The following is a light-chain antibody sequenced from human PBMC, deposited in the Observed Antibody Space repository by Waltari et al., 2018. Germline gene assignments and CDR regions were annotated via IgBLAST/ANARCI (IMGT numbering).Light chain of an antibody. CDR1: QRISNY. CDR3: QQYNTYSS. CDR2: NAS. J-gene: IGKJ2*03. Sequence: DIQMTQSPSTVCASVEVPITITCRASQRISNYLAWYQQKPGKAPKLLIYNASSSGSGVPSRFSGSGSGTEFTLTISSLQPDDFATYYCQQYNTYSSFGQGTKREIK. V-gene: IGKV1-5*03.